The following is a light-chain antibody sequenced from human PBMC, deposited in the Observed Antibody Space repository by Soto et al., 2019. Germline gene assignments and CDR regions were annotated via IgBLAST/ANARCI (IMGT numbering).Light chain of an antibody. CDR2: GAS. V-gene: IGKV3-20*01. CDR3: QLYGTLPLT. CDR1: QSVGSTY. J-gene: IGKJ4*01. Sequence: SPGERATLSCRASQSVGSTYLAWYQQKPGQAPRLLIFGASSRATGIPDRFSGSGSGTDFTLTISRLEPEDFAVFYCQLYGTLPLTFGGGTKVDIK.